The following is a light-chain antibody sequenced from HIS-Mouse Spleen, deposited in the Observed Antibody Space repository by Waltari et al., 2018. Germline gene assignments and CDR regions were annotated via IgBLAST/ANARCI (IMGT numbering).Light chain of an antibody. Sequence: DIQMTQSPSSLSASVGDRVTITCQASQDISNYLNWYQQKPGKAPKLLIYDASNLETVVPSRFSGSGSGTDFTFTISSLQPEDIATYYCQQYDNLHRLTFGPGTKVDIK. CDR2: DAS. J-gene: IGKJ3*01. V-gene: IGKV1-33*01. CDR3: QQYDNLHRLT. CDR1: QDISNY.